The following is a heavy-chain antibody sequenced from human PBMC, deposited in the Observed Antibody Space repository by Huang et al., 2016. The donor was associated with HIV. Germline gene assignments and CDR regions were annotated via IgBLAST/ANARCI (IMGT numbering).Heavy chain of an antibody. J-gene: IGHJ4*02. Sequence: EVQLWESGGTLVRPGGSLRLSCGASGFTFSNYAMSWVRQAPGKGLEWVSFISGSSGTIYYAESVKGRFTISRDNVKKTVYLQMNSLRVEDAAVYYCAKDRGDGYSGYDYDYWGQGTLVTVSS. CDR3: AKDRGDGYSGYDYDY. D-gene: IGHD5-12*01. CDR2: ISGSSGTI. CDR1: GFTFSNYA. V-gene: IGHV3-23*01.